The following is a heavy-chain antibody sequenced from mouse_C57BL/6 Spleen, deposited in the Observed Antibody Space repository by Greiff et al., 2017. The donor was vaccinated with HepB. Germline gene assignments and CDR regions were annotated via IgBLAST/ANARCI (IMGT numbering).Heavy chain of an antibody. CDR1: GYAFSSSW. Sequence: VQLQESGPELVKPGASVKIYCKASGYAFSSSWMNWVKQRPGKGLEWIGRIYPGDGDTNYNGKFKGKATLTADKSSSTAYMQLSSLTSEDSAVYLCAKGDGSSSFYAMDDWGHGASVTVSS. V-gene: IGHV1-82*01. CDR2: IYPGDGDT. D-gene: IGHD1-1*01. J-gene: IGHJ4*01. CDR3: AKGDGSSSFYAMDD.